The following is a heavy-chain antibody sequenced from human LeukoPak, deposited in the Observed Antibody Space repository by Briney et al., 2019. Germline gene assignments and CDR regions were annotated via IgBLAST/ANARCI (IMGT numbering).Heavy chain of an antibody. CDR3: ARVVGARKVGYFDY. CDR2: TYYRSKWYN. V-gene: IGHV6-1*01. J-gene: IGHJ4*02. Sequence: SQTLSLTCAISGDSVSSNIAAWNWIRQSPSRGLEWLGRTYYRSKWYNDYAVSVKSRITINPDTSKNQFSLHLNSVTPEDSAVYYCARVVGARKVGYFDYWGQGTLVTVSS. CDR1: GDSVSSNIAA. D-gene: IGHD1-26*01.